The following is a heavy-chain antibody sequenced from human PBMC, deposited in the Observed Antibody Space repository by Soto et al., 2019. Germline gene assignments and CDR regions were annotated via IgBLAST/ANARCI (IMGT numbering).Heavy chain of an antibody. V-gene: IGHV4-59*01. CDR2: IYYSGST. D-gene: IGHD3-9*01. CDR1: GGSISPYY. Sequence: SETLSLTCTVSGGSISPYYWSWIRQPPGKGLEWVGYIYYSGSTSYNPSLKSRVTISVDTSKNQFSLKLSSVTAADTAVYYCASYDILTGPGRWGQGTLVTVSS. J-gene: IGHJ4*02. CDR3: ASYDILTGPGR.